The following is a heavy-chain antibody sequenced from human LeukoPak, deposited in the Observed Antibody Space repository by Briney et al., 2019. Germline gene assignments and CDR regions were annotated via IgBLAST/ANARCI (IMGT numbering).Heavy chain of an antibody. D-gene: IGHD3-22*01. CDR2: ISSSSSYI. CDR3: ARDYYDSSGYLNWFDP. J-gene: IGHJ5*02. Sequence: GGSLRLSCAASGFTFSSYSMNWVRQAPGKGLDWVSSISSSSSYIYYADSVKGRFTISRDNAKNSLYLQMNSLRAEDTAVYYCARDYYDSSGYLNWFDPWGQGTLVTVSS. CDR1: GFTFSSYS. V-gene: IGHV3-21*01.